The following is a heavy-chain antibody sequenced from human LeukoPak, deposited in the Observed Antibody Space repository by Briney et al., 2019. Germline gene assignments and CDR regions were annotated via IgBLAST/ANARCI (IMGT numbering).Heavy chain of an antibody. CDR3: ATVKRGTWYFDL. CDR1: EGTFSTYA. CDR2: IIPLLGTT. J-gene: IGHJ2*01. V-gene: IGHV1-69*10. D-gene: IGHD3-10*01. Sequence: SVRPCCKASEGTFSTYAISWVRQAPGHGLEWRGGIIPLLGTTNSAQKFQGRVTISAHKSTSTAYLDLNSLRSEETAVYSCATVKRGTWYFDLWGRGTLVTVSS.